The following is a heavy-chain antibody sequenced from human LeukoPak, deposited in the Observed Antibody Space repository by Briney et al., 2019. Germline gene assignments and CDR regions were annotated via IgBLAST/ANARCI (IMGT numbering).Heavy chain of an antibody. Sequence: GGSLGLFCAASGFTFSRYWMHWVRQAPGKGLVGVSCIRGSGTCTYYADSVKGRFTISRDNSKHTLHLPMKRLRAEDTSVYYCVRGYTYGWFDPWGQGTLVTVSS. CDR2: IRGSGTCT. J-gene: IGHJ5*02. CDR1: GFTFSRYW. CDR3: VRGYTYGWFDP. V-gene: IGHV3-23*01. D-gene: IGHD5-18*01.